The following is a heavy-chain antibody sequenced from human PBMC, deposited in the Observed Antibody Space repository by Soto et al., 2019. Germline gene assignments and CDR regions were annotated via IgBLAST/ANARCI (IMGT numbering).Heavy chain of an antibody. CDR1: GDTFSSHT. Sequence: GASVKVSCKASGDTFSSHTIIAWVRQAPGQGLEWMGRVIPTLGILDYAQKLQGRVTLSADRSTSTAYMELSSLRSDDTAVYYCASGSLYGSGSYPVDYWGQGTLVTVSS. CDR2: VIPTLGIL. CDR3: ASGSLYGSGSYPVDY. D-gene: IGHD3-10*01. V-gene: IGHV1-69*02. J-gene: IGHJ4*01.